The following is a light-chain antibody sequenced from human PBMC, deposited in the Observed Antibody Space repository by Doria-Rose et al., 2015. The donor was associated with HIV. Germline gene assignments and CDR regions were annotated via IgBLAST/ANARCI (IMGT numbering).Light chain of an antibody. Sequence: DIRLTQSPESLGMSLGERATLNCKSNQNPLYTSKNYLAWYQQKPGQPPKLLICWASTRQSGVPARFSGSGSGTDFTLTISSLEAEDVAVYYCQQYYDTPSFGPGTTVDIK. CDR3: QQYYDTPS. J-gene: IGKJ3*01. CDR1: QNPLYTSKNY. V-gene: IGKV4-1*01. CDR2: WAS.